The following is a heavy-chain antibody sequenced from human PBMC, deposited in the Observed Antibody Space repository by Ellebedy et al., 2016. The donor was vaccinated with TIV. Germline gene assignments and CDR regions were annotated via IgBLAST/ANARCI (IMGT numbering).Heavy chain of an antibody. V-gene: IGHV3-33*01. D-gene: IGHD2-2*01. CDR1: GFTFSSYG. CDR3: AREDQLLWKGVDY. CDR2: IWYDGSNK. J-gene: IGHJ4*02. Sequence: GESLKISCAASGFTFSSYGMHWVRQAPGKGLEWVAVIWYDGSNKYYADSVKGRFTISRDNSKNTLYLQMNSLRAEDTAVYYCAREDQLLWKGVDYWGQGTLVTVSS.